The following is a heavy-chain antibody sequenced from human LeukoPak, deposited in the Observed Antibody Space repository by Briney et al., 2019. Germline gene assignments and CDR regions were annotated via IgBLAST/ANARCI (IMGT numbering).Heavy chain of an antibody. D-gene: IGHD3-22*01. CDR1: GGSISSYY. Sequence: PSETLSLTCTVSGGSISSYYWSWIRQPPGKGLEWIGYIYYSGSTNYNPSLKSRVTISVDTSKNQFSLKLSSVTAADTAVYYCARFWPADYYDSSGSVADAFVIWGQGTMVTVSS. CDR3: ARFWPADYYDSSGSVADAFVI. V-gene: IGHV4-59*01. J-gene: IGHJ3*02. CDR2: IYYSGST.